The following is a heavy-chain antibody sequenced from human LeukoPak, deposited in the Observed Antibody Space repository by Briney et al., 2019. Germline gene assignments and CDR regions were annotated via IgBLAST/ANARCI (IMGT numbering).Heavy chain of an antibody. D-gene: IGHD6-13*01. CDR1: GGSFSGYY. Sequence: PSETLSLTCAVYGGSFSGYYWSWIRQPPGKGLEWIGEINHSGSTNYNPSLKSRVTISVDTSKNQFSLKLSSVTAADTAVYYCARDKAHLAAAGFIDYWGQGTLVTVSS. J-gene: IGHJ4*02. CDR3: ARDKAHLAAAGFIDY. V-gene: IGHV4-34*01. CDR2: INHSGST.